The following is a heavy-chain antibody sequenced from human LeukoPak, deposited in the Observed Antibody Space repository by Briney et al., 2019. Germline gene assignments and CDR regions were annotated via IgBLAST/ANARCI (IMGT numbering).Heavy chain of an antibody. Sequence: GGSLRLSCAASGFAFSSYSMNWVRQAPGKGLEWVSSISSSSSYIYYADSVKGRFTISRDNAKNSLYLQMNSLRAEDTAVYYCARDRVLGFQHWGQGTLVTVSS. CDR3: ARDRVLGFQH. V-gene: IGHV3-21*01. CDR1: GFAFSSYS. J-gene: IGHJ1*01. CDR2: ISSSSSYI. D-gene: IGHD6-6*01.